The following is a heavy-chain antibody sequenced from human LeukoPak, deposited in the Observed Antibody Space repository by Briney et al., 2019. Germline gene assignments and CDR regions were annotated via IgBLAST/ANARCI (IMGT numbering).Heavy chain of an antibody. J-gene: IGHJ6*03. CDR3: ARGNSTVVTPYYYYYYMDV. D-gene: IGHD4-23*01. Sequence: SETLSLTCTVSGYSINSAYYWGWIRQPPGKGLEWIGSMYHSGSTYYNPSLQSRVTISVDTSKNQFSLKLSSVTAADTAVYYCARGNSTVVTPYYYYYYMDVWGKGTTVTISS. CDR2: MYHSGST. V-gene: IGHV4-38-2*02. CDR1: GYSINSAYY.